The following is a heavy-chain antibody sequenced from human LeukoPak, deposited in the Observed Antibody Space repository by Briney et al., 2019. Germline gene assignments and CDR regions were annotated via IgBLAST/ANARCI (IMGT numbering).Heavy chain of an antibody. CDR1: GFTFSSYA. J-gene: IGHJ4*02. CDR2: ISSSGSTI. V-gene: IGHV3-48*03. Sequence: GGSLRLSCAASGFTFSSYAMSWVRQAPGKGLEWVSYISSSGSTIYYADSVKGRFTISGDNAKNSLYLQMNSLRAEDTAVYYCARDRGGGYCSGGSCYFDYWGQGTLVTVSS. CDR3: ARDRGGGYCSGGSCYFDY. D-gene: IGHD2-15*01.